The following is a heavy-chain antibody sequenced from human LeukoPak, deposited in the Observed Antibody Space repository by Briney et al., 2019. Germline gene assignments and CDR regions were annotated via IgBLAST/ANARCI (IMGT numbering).Heavy chain of an antibody. D-gene: IGHD3-10*01. Sequence: SETLSLTCTVSGGAIDSYYWSWIRQPPGKGLEWIGYIYYSGSTNYDPSLKSRVTISIDTSKKQFSLKLSSVTAADTAVYYCATLYGSGDYWGQGTLVTVSS. CDR3: ATLYGSGDY. CDR1: GGAIDSYY. CDR2: IYYSGST. V-gene: IGHV4-59*08. J-gene: IGHJ4*02.